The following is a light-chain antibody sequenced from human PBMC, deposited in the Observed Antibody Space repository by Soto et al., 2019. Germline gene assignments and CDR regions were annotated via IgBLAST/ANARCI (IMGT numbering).Light chain of an antibody. CDR3: QSYDSGLSGYV. Sequence: QSVLTHPPSVSAAPGQRVTISCTGSSSNFGAGYDVHWYQQLPGTAPKLLIYGNSNRPSGVPDRFSGSKSGTSASLAITGLQAEDEADYYCQSYDSGLSGYVFGTGTKVTV. V-gene: IGLV1-40*01. CDR2: GNS. J-gene: IGLJ1*01. CDR1: SSNFGAGYD.